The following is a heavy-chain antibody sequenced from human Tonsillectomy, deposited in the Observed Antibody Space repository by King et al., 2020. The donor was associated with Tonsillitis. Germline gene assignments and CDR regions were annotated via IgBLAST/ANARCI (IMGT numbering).Heavy chain of an antibody. J-gene: IGHJ5*02. D-gene: IGHD3-10*01. CDR2: IYYNGST. V-gene: IGHV4-59*01. CDR1: GGSISSYY. CDR3: ARDRSGFYYGSGSPAHWFDP. Sequence: QVQLQESGPGLVKPSETLSLTCTVSGGSISSYYWSWIRQPPGKGLEWIGCIYYNGSTNYNPSLKSRVTISVDTSKNQFSLKLISVTAADTAVYFCARDRSGFYYGSGSPAHWFDPWGRGTLVTVSS.